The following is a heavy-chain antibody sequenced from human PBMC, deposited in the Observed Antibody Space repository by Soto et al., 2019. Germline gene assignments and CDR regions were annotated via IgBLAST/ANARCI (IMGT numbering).Heavy chain of an antibody. Sequence: GGFLRLSCAAAGCTFSSNDMNWVRQAPGKGLEWVSYISSGSTIYYADSVKGRFTISRDNAKNSLYLQMNSLRAEDTAVYYCARQHNSGLTDAFDTWGQGTMVPVSS. CDR1: GCTFSSND. CDR2: ISSGSTI. CDR3: ARQHNSGLTDAFDT. D-gene: IGHD7-27*01. J-gene: IGHJ3*02. V-gene: IGHV3-48*03.